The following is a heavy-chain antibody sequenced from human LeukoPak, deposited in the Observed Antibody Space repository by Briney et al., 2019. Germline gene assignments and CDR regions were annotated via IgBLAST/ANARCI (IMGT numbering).Heavy chain of an antibody. Sequence: SETLSLTCTVSDGSISSYYWSWIRQPPGKGLEWIGYIYYSGSTNYNPSLRSRVTISVDTSKNQFSPKLSSVTAADTAVYYCARHGHSSSSGGYSGYDSYYFDYWGQGTLVTVSS. CDR3: ARHGHSSSSGGYSGYDSYYFDY. CDR2: IYYSGST. D-gene: IGHD5-12*01. V-gene: IGHV4-59*08. J-gene: IGHJ4*02. CDR1: DGSISSYY.